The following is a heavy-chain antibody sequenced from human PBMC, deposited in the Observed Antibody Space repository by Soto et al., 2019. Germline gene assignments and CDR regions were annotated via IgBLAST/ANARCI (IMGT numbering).Heavy chain of an antibody. CDR1: GGTFSSYT. CDR2: IIPILGIA. J-gene: IGHJ4*02. CDR3: ATPSHVDIVATIRSDGLDY. Sequence: SVKVSCKASGGTFSSYTISWVRQAPGQGLEWMGRIIPILGIANYAQKFQGRVTITADKSTSTAYMELSSLRSEDTAVYYCATPSHVDIVATIRSDGLDYWGQGTLVTVSS. V-gene: IGHV1-69*02. D-gene: IGHD5-12*01.